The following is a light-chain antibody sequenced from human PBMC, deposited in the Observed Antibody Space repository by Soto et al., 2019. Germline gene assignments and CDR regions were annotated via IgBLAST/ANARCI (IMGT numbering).Light chain of an antibody. J-gene: IGLJ1*01. V-gene: IGLV2-14*03. CDR2: DVS. Sequence: QSVLTQPASVSGSPGQSITISCTGTSSDVGAYNYDSWYQQHHPGEAPKLIIYDVSHRPSGVSNRFSGSKSGNTASLTISGLQAEDEADYYCSSYTSSSTLEVFGTGTKVPV. CDR3: SSYTSSSTLEV. CDR1: SSDVGAYNY.